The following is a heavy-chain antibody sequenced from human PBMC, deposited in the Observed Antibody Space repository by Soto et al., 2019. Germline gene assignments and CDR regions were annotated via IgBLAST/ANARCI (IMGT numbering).Heavy chain of an antibody. D-gene: IGHD5-12*01. V-gene: IGHV4-39*01. CDR1: GGSISSSTHY. J-gene: IGHJ4*02. CDR2: IYYSGTT. Sequence: SETLSLTCTVSGGSISSSTHYWGWIRQPPGKGLEWIGSIYYSGTTYYNPSLQSRVAISVDMSKNQFSLKLTSVTAADTAVYYCARLRLGGYGFGFDSWGQGTLVT. CDR3: ARLRLGGYGFGFDS.